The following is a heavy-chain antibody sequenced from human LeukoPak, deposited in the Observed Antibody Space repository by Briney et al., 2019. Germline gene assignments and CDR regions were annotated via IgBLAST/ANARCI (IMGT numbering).Heavy chain of an antibody. V-gene: IGHV4-59*08. CDR1: GGSISSLY. CDR3: ARHRAYSSSSPFDY. D-gene: IGHD6-6*01. J-gene: IGHJ4*02. CDR2: IYYTGST. Sequence: SETLSLTCSVSGGSISSLYWSWIRQPPGKGLEWTGYIYYTGSTNYNPSLKSRVTMFVDMSKNQFSLRLSSVTAADTAVYYCARHRAYSSSSPFDYWGQGTLVTVSS.